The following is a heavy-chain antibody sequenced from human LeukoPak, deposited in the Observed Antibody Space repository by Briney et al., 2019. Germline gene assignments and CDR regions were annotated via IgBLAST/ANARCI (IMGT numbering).Heavy chain of an antibody. D-gene: IGHD3-10*01. CDR2: IYTSGST. V-gene: IGHV4-4*07. CDR1: GGSISSYY. J-gene: IGHJ3*02. Sequence: SETLSLTRTVSGGSISSYYWSWIRQPAGKGLEWIGRIYTSGSTNYNPSLKSRVTMSVDTSKNQFSLKLSSVTAADTAVYYCASTMVRGVAAFDIWGQGTMVTVSS. CDR3: ASTMVRGVAAFDI.